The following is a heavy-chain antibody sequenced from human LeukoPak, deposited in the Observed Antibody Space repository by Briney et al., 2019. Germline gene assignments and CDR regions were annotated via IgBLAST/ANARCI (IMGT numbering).Heavy chain of an antibody. D-gene: IGHD3-22*01. CDR1: GFTFSSYA. J-gene: IGHJ4*02. CDR3: AKQYYYDSSGYSDLDY. V-gene: IGHV3-23*01. CDR2: ISGSGGST. Sequence: PGGSLRLSCAASGFTFSSYAMSWVRQAPRKGLEWVSAISGSGGSTYYADSVKGRLTISRDNSKNTLYLQMNSLRAEDTAVYYCAKQYYYDSSGYSDLDYWGQGTLVTVSS.